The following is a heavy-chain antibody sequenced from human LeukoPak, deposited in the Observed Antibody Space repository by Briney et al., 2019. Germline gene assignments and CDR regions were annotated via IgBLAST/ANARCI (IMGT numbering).Heavy chain of an antibody. CDR1: GGTFSSYA. Sequence: SVKVPCKASGGTFSSYAISWVRQAPGQGLEWMGGIIPIFGTANYAQKFQGRVTITADESTSTAYMELSSLRSEDTAVYYCARSGGCSSTSCYRPEYYFDYWGQGTLVTVSS. V-gene: IGHV1-69*01. CDR2: IIPIFGTA. CDR3: ARSGGCSSTSCYRPEYYFDY. J-gene: IGHJ4*02. D-gene: IGHD2-2*02.